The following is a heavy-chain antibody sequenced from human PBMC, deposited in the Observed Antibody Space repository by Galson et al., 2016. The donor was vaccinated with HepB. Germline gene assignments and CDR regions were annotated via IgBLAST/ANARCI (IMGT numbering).Heavy chain of an antibody. CDR2: LSPSGTST. CDR3: ARGGGAAAAA. Sequence: SLRLSCAASRFTFSSYGMSWVRQAPGKGLEWVSGLSPSGTSTHYADSVKGRFSISRDNSKTTLYLQMNSLRVEDTALYYCARGGGAAAAAWGQGTLVTVSS. D-gene: IGHD6-13*01. CDR1: RFTFSSYG. V-gene: IGHV3-23*01. J-gene: IGHJ5*02.